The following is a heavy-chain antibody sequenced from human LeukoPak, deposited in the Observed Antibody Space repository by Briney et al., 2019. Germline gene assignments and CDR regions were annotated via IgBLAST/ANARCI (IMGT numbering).Heavy chain of an antibody. Sequence: GGSLRLSCAASGFTVSGNYMSWVRQAPGKGLEWVSYISSSSSTIYYADSVKGRFTISRDNAKNSLYLQMNSLRAEDTAVYYCTEVAARPGDWGQGTLVTVSS. CDR1: GFTVSGNY. D-gene: IGHD6-6*01. J-gene: IGHJ4*02. CDR2: ISSSSSTI. V-gene: IGHV3-48*01. CDR3: TEVAARPGD.